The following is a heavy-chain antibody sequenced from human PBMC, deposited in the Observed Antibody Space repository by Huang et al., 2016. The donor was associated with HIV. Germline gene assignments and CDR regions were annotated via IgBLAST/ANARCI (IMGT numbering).Heavy chain of an antibody. J-gene: IGHJ6*02. Sequence: EVQLVESGGDLVQPGGSLRLSCAASGFTFSDHYMDWVRQAPGKGLEWVGRRRNKVRSYTTEYAASVKGRFTISRDDSETSLYLQMNSLRTEDSAVYYCTGALASDTGMDVWGQGTTVTVSS. V-gene: IGHV3-72*01. CDR1: GFTFSDHY. CDR3: TGALASDTGMDV. D-gene: IGHD6-19*01. CDR2: RRNKVRSYTT.